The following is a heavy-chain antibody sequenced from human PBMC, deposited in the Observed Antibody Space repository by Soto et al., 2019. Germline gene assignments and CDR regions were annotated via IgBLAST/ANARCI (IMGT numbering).Heavy chain of an antibody. CDR1: GYTLTSYD. V-gene: IGHV1-8*01. CDR2: MSPNSGAT. CDR3: ARGVDAGVDV. J-gene: IGHJ6*02. Sequence: ASVKVSCKASGYTLTSYDINWVRQATGQGLEWMGWMSPNSGATGYAQKFQGRVTMTRDTSISTAYMELSNLRSEDTAIYYCARGVDAGVDVWGQGSTVTVSS. D-gene: IGHD1-1*01.